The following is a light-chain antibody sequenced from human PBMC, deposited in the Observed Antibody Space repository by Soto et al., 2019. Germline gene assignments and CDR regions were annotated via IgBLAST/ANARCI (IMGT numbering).Light chain of an antibody. Sequence: EIVLTQSPGTLSLSPGARATLSCRASQSVSSSSFAWYQQKPGQAPRLLIYGASSRATGIPDRFSGSGSGTDFTLTISRLEPEDFAVYYCQQYDSSFTFGGGTKVEIK. CDR1: QSVSSSS. CDR2: GAS. V-gene: IGKV3-20*01. J-gene: IGKJ4*01. CDR3: QQYDSSFT.